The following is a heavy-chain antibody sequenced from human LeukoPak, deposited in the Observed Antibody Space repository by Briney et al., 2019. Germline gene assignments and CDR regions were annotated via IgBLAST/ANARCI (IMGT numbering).Heavy chain of an antibody. Sequence: GGSLRLSCAASGFTFTSYAMSWVRQAPGKGVEWVSAISGSGGSTYYADSVKGRFTISRDNSKNTLYLQMNSLRAEDTAVYYCAKPRPSYSSSWYDHWGQGTLVTVSS. CDR3: AKPRPSYSSSWYDH. CDR1: GFTFTSYA. D-gene: IGHD6-13*01. J-gene: IGHJ5*02. V-gene: IGHV3-23*01. CDR2: ISGSGGST.